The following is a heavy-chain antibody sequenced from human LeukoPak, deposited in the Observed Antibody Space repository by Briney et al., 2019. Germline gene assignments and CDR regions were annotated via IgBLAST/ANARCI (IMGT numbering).Heavy chain of an antibody. J-gene: IGHJ4*02. CDR3: ARGDTGYSGYDRTFVSLDY. CDR2: TTTSGGTI. V-gene: IGHV3-48*03. CDR1: GFTFSSYE. D-gene: IGHD5-12*01. Sequence: PGGSLRLSCAASGFTFSSYEMNWVRQAPGKGLEWVSYTTTSGGTIYYTDSVEGRFTVSRDNAKNSLYLQMNSLRAEDTAVYYCARGDTGYSGYDRTFVSLDYWGQGTLVTVSS.